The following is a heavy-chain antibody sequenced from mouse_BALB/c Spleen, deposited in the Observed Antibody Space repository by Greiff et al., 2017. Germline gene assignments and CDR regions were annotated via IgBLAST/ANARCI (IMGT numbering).Heavy chain of an antibody. Sequence: EVKLMESGPGLVKPSQSLSLTCSVTGYSITSGYYWNWIRQFPGNKLEWMGYISYDGSNNYNPSLKNRISITRDTSKNQFFLKLNSVTTEDTATYYCARVTTVVATGFDYWGQGTTLTVSS. CDR2: ISYDGSN. J-gene: IGHJ2*01. D-gene: IGHD1-1*01. CDR3: ARVTTVVATGFDY. V-gene: IGHV3-6*02. CDR1: GYSITSGYY.